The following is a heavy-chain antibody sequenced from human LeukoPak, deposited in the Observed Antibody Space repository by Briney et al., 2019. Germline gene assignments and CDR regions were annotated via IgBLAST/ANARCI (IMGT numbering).Heavy chain of an antibody. CDR2: IYYSGST. V-gene: IGHV4-39*07. D-gene: IGHD1-1*01. Sequence: ASETLSLTCTVSGGSISSSSYYWGWIRQPPGKGLEWIGSIYYSGSTYYNPSLKSRVTISVDTSKNQFSLKLSSVTAADTAVYYCARDRRYASFDNWGQGTLVTVSS. CDR3: ARDRRYASFDN. CDR1: GGSISSSSYY. J-gene: IGHJ4*02.